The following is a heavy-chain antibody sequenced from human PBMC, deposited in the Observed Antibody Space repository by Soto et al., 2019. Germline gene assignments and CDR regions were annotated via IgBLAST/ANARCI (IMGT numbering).Heavy chain of an antibody. V-gene: IGHV3-21*01. CDR1: GFTFSSYS. CDR2: ISSSSSYI. Sequence: RLSCAASGFTFSSYSMNWVRQAPGKGLEWVSSISSSSSYIYYADSVKGRFTISRDNAKNSLYLQMNSLRAEDTAVYYCARDGLKWLLQSGSQPDTFQHWGQGTLVTVSS. D-gene: IGHD3-3*01. J-gene: IGHJ1*01. CDR3: ARDGLKWLLQSGSQPDTFQH.